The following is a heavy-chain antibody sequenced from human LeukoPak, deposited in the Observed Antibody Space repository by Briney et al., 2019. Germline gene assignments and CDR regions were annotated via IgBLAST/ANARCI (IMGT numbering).Heavy chain of an antibody. D-gene: IGHD3-3*01. CDR2: IRQDGSER. V-gene: IGHV3-7*01. CDR1: GFIFIHFW. J-gene: IGHJ6*03. Sequence: GGSLRLSCEASGFIFIHFWMSWVRQAPGKGLEWVASIRQDGSERYYVDSVKGRFNISRDNAKNSLYLQVNSLRVEDTAIYYCARQNLYYGFWSGYSRDYYYMDVWGKGATVTVSS. CDR3: ARQNLYYGFWSGYSRDYYYMDV.